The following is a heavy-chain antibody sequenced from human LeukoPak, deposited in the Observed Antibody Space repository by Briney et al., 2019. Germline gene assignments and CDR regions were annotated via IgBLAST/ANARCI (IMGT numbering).Heavy chain of an antibody. J-gene: IGHJ4*02. CDR2: ISYDGSNK. Sequence: QAGGSLRLSCEASGFTFKNYGTHWVRQAPGKGLEWVAVISYDGSNKYYADSVKGRFTISRDNSKNTLYLQMNSLRAEDTAVYYCAKELAAESSSGWLDYWGQGTLVTVSS. D-gene: IGHD6-19*01. V-gene: IGHV3-30*18. CDR1: GFTFKNYG. CDR3: AKELAAESSSGWLDY.